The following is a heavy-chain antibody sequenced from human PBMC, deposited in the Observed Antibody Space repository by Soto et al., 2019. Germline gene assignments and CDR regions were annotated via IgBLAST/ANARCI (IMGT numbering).Heavy chain of an antibody. J-gene: IGHJ1*01. D-gene: IGHD1-26*01. CDR1: GFTFRSYG. CDR3: ANHPYSGSYFGYFHH. Sequence: PGGSLRLSCVASGFTFRSYGMHWVRQAPGKGLEWVVVISSDGSNKDYADSVKGRFTISRDNSENTLYLQMNSLRVEDTAVYYCANHPYSGSYFGYFHHWGQGTLVTVSS. CDR2: ISSDGSNK. V-gene: IGHV3-30*18.